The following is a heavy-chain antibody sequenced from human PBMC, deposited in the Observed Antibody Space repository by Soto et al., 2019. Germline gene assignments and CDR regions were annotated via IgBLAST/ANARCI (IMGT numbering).Heavy chain of an antibody. Sequence: TGGSLRLSCAASGFTFSSYGMHWVRQAPGKGLEWVAVIWYDGSNKYYADSVKGRFTISRDNSKNTLYLQMNSLRAEDTAVYYCARITRYCSGGSCYSGWGIGYWGQGTLVTVSS. J-gene: IGHJ4*02. D-gene: IGHD2-15*01. CDR3: ARITRYCSGGSCYSGWGIGY. CDR2: IWYDGSNK. CDR1: GFTFSSYG. V-gene: IGHV3-33*01.